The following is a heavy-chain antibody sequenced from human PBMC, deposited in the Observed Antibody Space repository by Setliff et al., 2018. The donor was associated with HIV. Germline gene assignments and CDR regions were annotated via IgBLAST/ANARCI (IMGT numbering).Heavy chain of an antibody. Sequence: PSETLSLTCTVSGDSISRRIYYWGWIRQPAGKGLEWIGHIYTSGASNYNPSLKSRLTISLDTSKNHFSLKLSSVTAADTAVYYCARDAGSIAVAETGYHVWGQGTTVTVSS. CDR2: IYTSGAS. CDR3: ARDAGSIAVAETGYHV. D-gene: IGHD6-19*01. V-gene: IGHV4-61*09. CDR1: GDSISRRIYY. J-gene: IGHJ6*02.